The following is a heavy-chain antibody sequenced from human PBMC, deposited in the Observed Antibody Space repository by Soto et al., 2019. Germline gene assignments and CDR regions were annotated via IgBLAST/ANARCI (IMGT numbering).Heavy chain of an antibody. D-gene: IGHD2-15*01. CDR2: IIPIFGTA. CDR3: ARSQGGSSSLDIYYYYYYGMDV. V-gene: IGHV1-69*13. Sequence: SVKVSCKAPGGTFSSYAISWVRQAPGQGLEWMGGIIPIFGTAKYAQKFQGRVTITADESTSTGYMELSSLRSEDTAVYYCARSQGGSSSLDIYYYYYYGMDVWG. CDR1: GGTFSSYA. J-gene: IGHJ6*02.